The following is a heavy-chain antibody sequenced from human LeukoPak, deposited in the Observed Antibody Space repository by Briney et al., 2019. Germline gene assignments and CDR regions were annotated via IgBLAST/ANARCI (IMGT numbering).Heavy chain of an antibody. CDR2: ISSSGSTI. CDR3: ASHIFSYYYGSGSYRDY. CDR1: GFTFSSYE. D-gene: IGHD3-10*01. J-gene: IGHJ4*02. V-gene: IGHV3-48*03. Sequence: GGSLGLSCAASGFTFSSYEMNWVRQAPGEGLEWVSYISSSGSTIYYADSVKGRFTISRDNAKNSLYLQMNSLRAEDTAVYYCASHIFSYYYGSGSYRDYWGQGTLVTVSS.